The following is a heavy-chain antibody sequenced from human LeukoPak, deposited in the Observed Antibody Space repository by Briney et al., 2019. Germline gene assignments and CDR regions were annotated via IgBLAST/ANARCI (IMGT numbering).Heavy chain of an antibody. CDR2: INHSGST. Sequence: MSSETLSLTCAVYGGSFNDYYWSWIRQPPGKGLEWIGEINHSGSTNYNPSLKSRVTISVDTSKKQFSLRLSSVTAADTAVYYCARVASYGYQQQLVHYYYYYMDVWGKGTTVTVSS. V-gene: IGHV4-34*01. D-gene: IGHD5-18*01. CDR1: GGSFNDYY. CDR3: ARVASYGYQQQLVHYYYYYMDV. J-gene: IGHJ6*03.